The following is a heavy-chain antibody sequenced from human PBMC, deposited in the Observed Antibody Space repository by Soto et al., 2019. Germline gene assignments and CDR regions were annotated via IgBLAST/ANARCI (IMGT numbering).Heavy chain of an antibody. CDR3: ARQRTTVVTQAYFDH. CDR1: GESISSSSYY. J-gene: IGHJ4*02. V-gene: IGHV4-39*01. D-gene: IGHD2-21*02. Sequence: SETLSLTCIVSGESISSSSYYWGWIRQPPGKGLEWIGRIDYSGRNYYNPSFKSRLTISIDTSKNQFSLKLSSVTATDTAVYYCARQRTTVVTQAYFDHWGQGALVTVSS. CDR2: IDYSGRN.